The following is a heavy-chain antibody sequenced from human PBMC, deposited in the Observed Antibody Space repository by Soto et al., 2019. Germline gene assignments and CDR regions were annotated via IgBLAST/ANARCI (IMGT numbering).Heavy chain of an antibody. CDR1: GFTFSSYS. CDR2: ISSSSSYI. D-gene: IGHD1-7*01. V-gene: IGHV3-21*01. Sequence: TGGSLRFSCAASGFTFSSYSMNWVRQAPGKGLEWVSSISSSSSYIYYADSVKGRFTISRDSAKNSLYLQMNSLRAEDTAVYYCARDFNYSPDYYYYYGMDVWGQGTTVTVSS. CDR3: ARDFNYSPDYYYYYGMDV. J-gene: IGHJ6*02.